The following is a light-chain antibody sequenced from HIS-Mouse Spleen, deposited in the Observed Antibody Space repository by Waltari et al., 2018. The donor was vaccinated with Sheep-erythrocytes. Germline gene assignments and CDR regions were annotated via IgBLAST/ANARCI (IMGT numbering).Light chain of an antibody. J-gene: IGLJ1*01. CDR3: CSYAGSYNHV. Sequence: QSALTQPRSVSGSPAQSVTISCTGTRSDVGGYNYVSWYQQHPGKAPKLMIYEVSKRPSGVPDRFSGSKSGNTASLTISGLQAEDEADYYCCSYAGSYNHVFATGTKVTVL. CDR2: EVS. CDR1: RSDVGGYNY. V-gene: IGLV2-11*01.